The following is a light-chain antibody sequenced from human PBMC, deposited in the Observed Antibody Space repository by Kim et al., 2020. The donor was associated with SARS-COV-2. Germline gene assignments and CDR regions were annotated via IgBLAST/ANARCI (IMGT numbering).Light chain of an antibody. CDR2: DVS. V-gene: IGLV2-14*03. CDR3: SSYTSSSTWV. CDR1: SSDVGGYKY. Sequence: GQSITISCTGNSSDVGGYKYVSWHQQHPGKAPKLMIYDVSKRPSGVSNRFSGSKSGNTASLTISGLQAEDEADYYCSSYTSSSTWVFGGGTQLTVL. J-gene: IGLJ3*02.